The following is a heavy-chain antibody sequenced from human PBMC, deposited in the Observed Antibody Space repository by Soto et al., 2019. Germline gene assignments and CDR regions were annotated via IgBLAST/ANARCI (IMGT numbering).Heavy chain of an antibody. Sequence: SVKVSCKASVGTFSSYTISWVRQAPGQGLEWMGRIIPILGIANYAQKFQGRVTITADKSTSTAYMELSSLRSEDTAVYYCAKPTERRIAASGDDAFDIWGQGTMVTVSS. CDR3: AKPTERRIAASGDDAFDI. V-gene: IGHV1-69*02. CDR1: VGTFSSYT. CDR2: IIPILGIA. J-gene: IGHJ3*02. D-gene: IGHD6-13*01.